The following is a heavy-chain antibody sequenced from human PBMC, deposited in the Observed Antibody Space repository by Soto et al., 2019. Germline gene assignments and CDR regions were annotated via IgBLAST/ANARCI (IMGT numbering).Heavy chain of an antibody. Sequence: QVQLQQWGAGLLKPSETLSLTCAVYGGSFSAYYWRWIRQPPGKGLEWIGEINHSGSTNYNPSLKSRVTISVDTSKNQFSLRLSSVTAADTAVYYCAKMRGGSYYFYYYGRDVWGQGTTVTVSS. D-gene: IGHD1-26*01. CDR2: INHSGST. CDR1: GGSFSAYY. CDR3: AKMRGGSYYFYYYGRDV. J-gene: IGHJ6*02. V-gene: IGHV4-34*02.